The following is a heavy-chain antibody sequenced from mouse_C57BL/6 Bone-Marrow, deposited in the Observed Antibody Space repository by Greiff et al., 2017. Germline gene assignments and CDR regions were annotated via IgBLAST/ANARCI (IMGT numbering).Heavy chain of an antibody. CDR3: ARTAQATRGYYAMDY. Sequence: VQLVESGAELVKPGASVKISCKASGYAFSSYWMNWVKQRPGKGLEWIGQIYPGDGDTNYNGKFKGKATLTADKSSSTAYMQLSSLTSEDSAVYFCARTAQATRGYYAMDYWGQGTSVTVSS. CDR2: IYPGDGDT. V-gene: IGHV1-80*01. D-gene: IGHD3-2*02. J-gene: IGHJ4*01. CDR1: GYAFSSYW.